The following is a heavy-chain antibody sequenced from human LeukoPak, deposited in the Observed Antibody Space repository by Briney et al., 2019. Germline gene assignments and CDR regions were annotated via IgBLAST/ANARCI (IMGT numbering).Heavy chain of an antibody. D-gene: IGHD1-1*01. Sequence: ASVKVSCKASGYTFTSYYMHWVRQATGQVLEWMGWMSPNSGNTGYAQKFQGRVTMTWNTSISTIYMELSSLRSEDTAVYYCARGETTIDLWGQGTLVTVSS. J-gene: IGHJ4*02. CDR3: ARGETTIDL. V-gene: IGHV1-8*02. CDR2: MSPNSGNT. CDR1: GYTFTSYY.